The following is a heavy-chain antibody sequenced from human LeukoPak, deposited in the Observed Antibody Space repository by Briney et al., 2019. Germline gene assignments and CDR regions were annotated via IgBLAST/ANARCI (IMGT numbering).Heavy chain of an antibody. D-gene: IGHD2-2*02. CDR3: ARAGLYCSSTSCYTSGYYMDV. CDR2: IYYSGST. Sequence: SETLSLTCTVSGGSISSGGYYWSWIRQHPGKGLEWLGYIYYSGSTYYNPSLKSRVTISVDTSKNQFSLKLSSVTAADTAVYYCARAGLYCSSTSCYTSGYYMDVWGKGTTVTVSS. CDR1: GGSISSGGYY. J-gene: IGHJ6*03. V-gene: IGHV4-31*03.